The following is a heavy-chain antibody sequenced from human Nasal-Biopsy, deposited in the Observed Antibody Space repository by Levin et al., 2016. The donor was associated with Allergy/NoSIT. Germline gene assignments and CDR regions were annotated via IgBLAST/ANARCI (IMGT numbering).Heavy chain of an antibody. D-gene: IGHD5-12*01. V-gene: IGHV3-64D*08. CDR2: IRSNGAST. J-gene: IGHJ5*02. Sequence: GGSLRLSCAASGFTFSNAWMSWVRQAPGMGLEHVSAIRSNGASTYYADSVKGRFTISRDNSKNTVYLQMTGLRTEDTAVYYCVKDRGAYGGYGTDHWGQGTLVTVSS. CDR3: VKDRGAYGGYGTDH. CDR1: GFTFSNAW.